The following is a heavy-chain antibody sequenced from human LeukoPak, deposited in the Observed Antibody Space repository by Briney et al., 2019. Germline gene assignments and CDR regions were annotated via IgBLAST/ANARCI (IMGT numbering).Heavy chain of an antibody. Sequence: GESLKISCAVSGSTVSSNYMSWVRQTPGKGLEWVSVIYSDGNAYYADSVRGRFTISRDNSKNTLYLQMNSLRAEDTAVYYCARVKRDGFNSDAFDIWGQGTMVTVSS. D-gene: IGHD5-24*01. CDR3: ARVKRDGFNSDAFDI. CDR1: GSTVSSNY. CDR2: IYSDGNA. V-gene: IGHV3-53*01. J-gene: IGHJ3*02.